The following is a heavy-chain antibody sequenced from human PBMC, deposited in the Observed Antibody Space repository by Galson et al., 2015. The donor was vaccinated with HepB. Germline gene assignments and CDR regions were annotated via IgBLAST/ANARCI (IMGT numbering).Heavy chain of an antibody. D-gene: IGHD3-10*01. CDR1: GYTFTSYA. J-gene: IGHJ4*02. CDR3: ARAGVKFGELWYD. V-gene: IGHV1-3*01. CDR2: INAGNGNT. Sequence: SVKVSCKASGYTFTSYAMHWVRQAPGQRLEWMGWINAGNGNTKYSQKFQGRVTITRDTSASTAYMELSSLRSEDTAVYYCARAGVKFGELWYDWGQGTLVTVSS.